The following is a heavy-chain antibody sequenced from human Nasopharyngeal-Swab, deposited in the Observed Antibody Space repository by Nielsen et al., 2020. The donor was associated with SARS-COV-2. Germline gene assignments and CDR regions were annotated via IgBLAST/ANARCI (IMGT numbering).Heavy chain of an antibody. CDR2: INPGGGNA. D-gene: IGHD2-8*02. CDR3: ARESPPFEDCTDTSCHSGPWDS. CDR1: GYVFTYYY. J-gene: IGHJ4*02. V-gene: IGHV1-46*01. Sequence: ASVEVSCKASGYVFTYYYVHWARQAPGQGPEWMGIINPGGGNATYSQSFQGRITMTSDTSTNTVFMELFSLRSEDTAVYYCARESPPFEDCTDTSCHSGPWDSWGQGTLVTVSS.